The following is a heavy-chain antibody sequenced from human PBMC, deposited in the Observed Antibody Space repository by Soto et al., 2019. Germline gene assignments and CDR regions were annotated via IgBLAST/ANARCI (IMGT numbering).Heavy chain of an antibody. V-gene: IGHV1-69*13. Sequence: SVKVSCKASGGTFSSYAISWVRQAPGQGLEWMGGIIPIFGTASYAQKFQGRVTITADESTSTAYMELSSLRSEDTAVYYCARLIRIAVAGTRLAFDPWGQGTLVTVSS. CDR1: GGTFSSYA. D-gene: IGHD6-19*01. CDR3: ARLIRIAVAGTRLAFDP. CDR2: IIPIFGTA. J-gene: IGHJ5*02.